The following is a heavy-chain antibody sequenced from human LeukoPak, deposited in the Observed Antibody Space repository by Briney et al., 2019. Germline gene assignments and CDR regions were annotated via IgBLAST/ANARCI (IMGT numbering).Heavy chain of an antibody. CDR1: GGSISSGGYY. CDR2: IYYSGST. CDR3: ASHRFGSKIHGSGPWNYFDY. J-gene: IGHJ4*02. V-gene: IGHV4-31*03. D-gene: IGHD6-19*01. Sequence: SETLSLTCTVSGGSISSGGYYWSWIRQHPGKGLEWIGYIYYSGSTYYNPSLKSRVTISVDTSKNQFSLKLSSVTAADTAVYYCASHRFGSKIHGSGPWNYFDYWGQGTLVTVSS.